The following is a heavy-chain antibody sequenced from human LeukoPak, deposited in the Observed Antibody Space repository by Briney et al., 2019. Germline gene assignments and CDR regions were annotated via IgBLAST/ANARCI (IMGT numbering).Heavy chain of an antibody. CDR1: GFTFSSYS. CDR3: ARDRGSCPLDY. Sequence: GGSLRLSCAASGFTFSSYSMNWVRQAPGKGLEWVSSISSSSSYIYYVDSVKGRFTISRDNAKNSLYLQMNSLRAEDTAVYYCARDRGSCPLDYWGQGTLVTVSS. D-gene: IGHD2-15*01. J-gene: IGHJ4*02. CDR2: ISSSSSYI. V-gene: IGHV3-21*01.